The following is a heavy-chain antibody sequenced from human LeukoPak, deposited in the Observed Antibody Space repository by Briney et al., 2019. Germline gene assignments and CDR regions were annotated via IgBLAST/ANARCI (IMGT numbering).Heavy chain of an antibody. D-gene: IGHD3-22*01. CDR1: GFTFSSYS. J-gene: IGHJ6*03. CDR3: AGETPYYDSSGMYYYYYMDV. CDR2: ISSSSSTI. V-gene: IGHV3-48*01. Sequence: TGGSLRLSCAASGFTFSSYSMNWVRQAPGKGLEWVSYISSSSSTIYYADSVKGRFTISRDNAKNSLYLQMNSLRAEDTAVYYCAGETPYYDSSGMYYYYYMDVWGKGTTVTVSS.